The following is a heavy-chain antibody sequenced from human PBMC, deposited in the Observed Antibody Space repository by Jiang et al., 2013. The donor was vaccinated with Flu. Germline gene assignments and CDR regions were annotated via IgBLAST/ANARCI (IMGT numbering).Heavy chain of an antibody. CDR3: AKDRFVSGYGTFDY. V-gene: IGHV3-9*01. Sequence: VQLLESGGGLVQPGRSLRLSCAASGFTFDDYAMHWVRQAPGKGLEWVSGISWNSGSIGYADSVKGRFTISRDNAKNSLYLQMNSLRAEDTALYYCAKDRFVSGYGTFDYVGPGNPGHRLL. CDR2: ISWNSGSI. J-gene: IGHJ4*02. D-gene: IGHD5-12*01. CDR1: GFTFDDYA.